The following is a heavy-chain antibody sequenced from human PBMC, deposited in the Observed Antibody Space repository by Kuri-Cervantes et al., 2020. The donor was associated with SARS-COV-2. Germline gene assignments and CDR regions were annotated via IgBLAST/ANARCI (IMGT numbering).Heavy chain of an antibody. CDR3: ARGGWTYICGSYRYDTFDI. CDR1: GFTVSSNY. D-gene: IGHD3-16*02. CDR2: IYSGVST. Sequence: GGSLRLSCAASGFTVSSNYMSWVRQAPGKGLEWVSVIYSGVSTNYADSVKGRFTISRDNAKNSLYLQMNSLRAEDKAVYYCARGGWTYICGSYRYDTFDIWGQGTMVTVSS. V-gene: IGHV3-66*01. J-gene: IGHJ3*02.